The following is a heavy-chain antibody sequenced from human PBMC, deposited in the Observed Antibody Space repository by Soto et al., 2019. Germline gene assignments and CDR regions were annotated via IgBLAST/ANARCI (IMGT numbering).Heavy chain of an antibody. CDR1: GVPFRRYA. J-gene: IGHJ3*02. Sequence: QTLSYAVSGVPFRRYARYWVHQSTSKGLELVAVISYDGSNKYYADSVKGRFTISRDNSKNTLYLQMNSLRAEDTAVYYCARASLDSGYYGGPGARACDSWGQGTMVTVS. CDR3: ARASLDSGYYGGPGARACDS. V-gene: IGHV3-30-3*01. CDR2: ISYDGSNK. D-gene: IGHD3-22*01.